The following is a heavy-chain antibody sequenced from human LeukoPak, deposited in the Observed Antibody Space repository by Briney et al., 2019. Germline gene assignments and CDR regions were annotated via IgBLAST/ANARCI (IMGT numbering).Heavy chain of an antibody. CDR1: GGSVSRSSYY. CDR3: ARHPAYGTDSYGSLDY. Sequence: PSETLSLTCTVSGGSVSRSSYYWGWIRQPPGKGLEWIGSIYYDGSTYYNPSLRSRVTISVDTSKNRFSLKLSSVAAADTAVYFCARHPAYGTDSYGSLDYWGQGTLFTVSS. D-gene: IGHD2-8*01. CDR2: IYYDGST. V-gene: IGHV4-39*01. J-gene: IGHJ4*02.